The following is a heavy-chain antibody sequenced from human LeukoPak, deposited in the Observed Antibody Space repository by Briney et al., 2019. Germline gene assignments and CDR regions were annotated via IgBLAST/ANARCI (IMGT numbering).Heavy chain of an antibody. CDR3: ARLNPPILQGYSSSWYGDY. CDR2: ISYDGSNK. V-gene: IGHV3-30-3*01. J-gene: IGHJ4*02. CDR1: GFTFSSYA. Sequence: GGSLRLSCAASGFTFSSYAMHWVRQAPGKGLEWVAVISYDGSNKYYADSVKGRFTISRDNSKNTLYLQMNSLRAEDTAVYYCARLNPPILQGYSSSWYGDYWGQGTLVTVSS. D-gene: IGHD6-13*01.